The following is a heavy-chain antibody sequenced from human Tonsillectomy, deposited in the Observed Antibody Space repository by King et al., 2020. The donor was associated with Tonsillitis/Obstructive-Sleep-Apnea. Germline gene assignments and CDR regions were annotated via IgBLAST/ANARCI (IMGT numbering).Heavy chain of an antibody. Sequence: VQLVESGAEVKKPGSSVKVSCKASGGTFSSYAISWVRQAPGQGLEWMGGIIPIFGTANYAQKFQGRVTITADESTSTAYMELSSLRSEDTAVYYCARSVLRFFEGRDYYYYMDVWGKGTTVTVSS. J-gene: IGHJ6*03. CDR2: IIPIFGTA. D-gene: IGHD3-3*01. CDR1: GGTFSSYA. CDR3: ARSVLRFFEGRDYYYYMDV. V-gene: IGHV1-69*01.